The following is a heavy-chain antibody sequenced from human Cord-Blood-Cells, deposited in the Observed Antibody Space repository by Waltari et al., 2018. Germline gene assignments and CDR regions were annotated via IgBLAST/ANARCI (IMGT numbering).Heavy chain of an antibody. CDR2: IYHSGST. D-gene: IGHD3-10*01. J-gene: IGHJ4*02. V-gene: IGHV4-38-2*02. CDR3: ARVGGFGSGSYYFDY. Sequence: QVQLQESGPGLVKPSETLSLTCTVSGYSISSGYYWGWIRQPPGKGLEWIGSIYHSGSTYYNPALKRRVTISVNTSKNQFSLKLSSVTAADTAVYYCARVGGFGSGSYYFDYWGQGTLVTVSS. CDR1: GYSISSGYY.